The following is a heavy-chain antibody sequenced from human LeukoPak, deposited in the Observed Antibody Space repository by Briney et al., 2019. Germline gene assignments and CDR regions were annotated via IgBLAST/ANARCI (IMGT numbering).Heavy chain of an antibody. Sequence: SETLSLTCTVSGGSISSSSYYWGWIRQPPGKGLECIGSIYYSGSTYYNPSLKSRVTISVDTSKNQFSLKLSSVAAADTAVYYCAVPCSSTSCYDYWGQGTLVTVSS. V-gene: IGHV4-39*07. D-gene: IGHD2-2*01. CDR3: AVPCSSTSCYDY. CDR1: GGSISSSSYY. J-gene: IGHJ4*02. CDR2: IYYSGST.